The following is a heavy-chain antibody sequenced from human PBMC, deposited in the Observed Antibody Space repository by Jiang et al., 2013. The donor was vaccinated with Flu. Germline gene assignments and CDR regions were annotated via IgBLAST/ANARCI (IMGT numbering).Heavy chain of an antibody. CDR2: INSDGSST. CDR3: ARGHDTAMATGVDY. V-gene: IGHV3-74*01. D-gene: IGHD5-18*01. J-gene: IGHJ4*02. Sequence: GLVWVSRINSDGSSTSYADSVKGRFTISRDNAKNTLYLQMNSLRAEDTAVYYCARGHDTAMATGVDYWGQGTLVTVSS.